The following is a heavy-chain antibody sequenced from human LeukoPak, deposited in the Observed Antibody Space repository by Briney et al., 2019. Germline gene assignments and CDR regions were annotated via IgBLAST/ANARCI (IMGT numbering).Heavy chain of an antibody. CDR1: GGSISSSSYH. CDR3: ARVFKRVITFGEVIVNPKYYLDY. J-gene: IGHJ4*02. Sequence: SETLSLTCTVSGGSISSSSYHWGWIRQPPGKGLEWIGNIFYTGSTYYNPSLKSRVTISVDTSRNQFSLKLNSVTAADTAMYYCARVFKRVITFGEVIVNPKYYLDYWGQGTLVTVSS. D-gene: IGHD3-16*02. V-gene: IGHV4-39*07. CDR2: IFYTGST.